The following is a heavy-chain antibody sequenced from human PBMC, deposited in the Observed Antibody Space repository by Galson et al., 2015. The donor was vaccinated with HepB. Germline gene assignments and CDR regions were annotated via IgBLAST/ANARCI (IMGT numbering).Heavy chain of an antibody. CDR3: VKRST. CDR1: GFTFRSYV. V-gene: IGHV3-23*01. J-gene: IGHJ4*02. Sequence: SLRLSCAGSGFTFRSYVMSWVHQAPGKGLEWVSGISVSGNITYYADSVKGRFTISRDNSKNTLYLQMNSLRAEDTAVYYCVKRSTWGQGTLVIVSS. CDR2: ISVSGNIT.